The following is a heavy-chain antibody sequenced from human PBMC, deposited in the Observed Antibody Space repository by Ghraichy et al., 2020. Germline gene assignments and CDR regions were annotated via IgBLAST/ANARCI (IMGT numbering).Heavy chain of an antibody. CDR2: ISAYNGDT. Sequence: ASVKVSCKPSGYNFPSHGISWVRQAPGQGLEWMGWISAYNGDTNYARKFQGRVTMTTDTATSTAYMELRSLRSDDTAMYYCARYWLAHYDDGSGYFTGLDYWGQGTLVTVSS. J-gene: IGHJ4*02. CDR1: GYNFPSHG. D-gene: IGHD3-22*01. V-gene: IGHV1-18*01. CDR3: ARYWLAHYDDGSGYFTGLDY.